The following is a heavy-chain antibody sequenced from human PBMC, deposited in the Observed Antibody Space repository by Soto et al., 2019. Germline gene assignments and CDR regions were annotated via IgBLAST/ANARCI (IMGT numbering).Heavy chain of an antibody. CDR3: AKKHTPSAATVTKRLSWYFDL. CDR2: ISYDGSNK. Sequence: QVQLVESGGGVVQPGRSLRLSCAASGFTFSSYGMHWVRQAPGKGLEWVAVISYDGSNKYYADSVKGRFTISRDNSKNTLYLQMNSLRAEDTAVYYCAKKHTPSAATVTKRLSWYFDLWGRGNLVTVSS. CDR1: GFTFSSYG. D-gene: IGHD4-17*01. V-gene: IGHV3-30*18. J-gene: IGHJ2*01.